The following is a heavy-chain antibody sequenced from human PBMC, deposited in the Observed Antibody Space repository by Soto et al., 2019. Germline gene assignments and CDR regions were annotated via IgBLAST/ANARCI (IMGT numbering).Heavy chain of an antibody. CDR2: IYYSGST. J-gene: IGHJ3*02. CDR1: GGSISSGDYY. V-gene: IGHV4-30-4*01. Sequence: SETLSLTCTVSGGSISSGDYYWSWIRQPPGKGLEWIGYIYYSGSTYYNPSLKSRVTISVDTSKNQFSLKLSSVTAADTAVYYCASQRRITMIVVVPPGAFDIWGQGTMVTVSS. D-gene: IGHD3-22*01. CDR3: ASQRRITMIVVVPPGAFDI.